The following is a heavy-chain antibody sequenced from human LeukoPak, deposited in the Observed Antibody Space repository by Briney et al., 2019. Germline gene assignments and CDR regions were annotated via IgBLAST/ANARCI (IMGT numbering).Heavy chain of an antibody. J-gene: IGHJ5*02. CDR3: ARDRTRWWFDP. V-gene: IGHV4-39*07. CDR1: GGSISSSSYY. Sequence: SETLSLTCTVSGGSISSSSYYWGWIRQPPGKGLEWIGSIYESGSTYHNPSLKSRVTILVDTSKNQFSLKLSSVTAADTAVYYCARDRTRWWFDPWGQGTLVTVSS. D-gene: IGHD1-14*01. CDR2: IYESGST.